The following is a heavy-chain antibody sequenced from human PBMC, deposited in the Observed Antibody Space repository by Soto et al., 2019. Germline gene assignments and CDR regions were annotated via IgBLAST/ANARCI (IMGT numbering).Heavy chain of an antibody. J-gene: IGHJ6*02. CDR2: ILPIFGTA. CDR3: ARGTAMVTTSQDDFYYGMDV. V-gene: IGHV1-69*01. D-gene: IGHD5-18*01. Sequence: QVQLVQSGAEVKKPGSSVKVSCKASGGTFSSFGFSWVRQAPGQGLEWMGGILPIFGTANYAQRFQGRVTITADESTSTAYMELSRLRSEDTAVYYCARGTAMVTTSQDDFYYGMDVWGQGTTVTVSS. CDR1: GGTFSSFG.